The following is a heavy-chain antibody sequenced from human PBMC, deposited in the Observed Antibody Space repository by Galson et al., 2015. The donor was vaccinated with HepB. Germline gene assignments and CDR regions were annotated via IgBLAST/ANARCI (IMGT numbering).Heavy chain of an antibody. D-gene: IGHD2-21*01. CDR2: IKQDGSEK. V-gene: IGHV3-7*03. CDR1: GFTFSSYW. CDR3: ARAITDGDYFDY. J-gene: IGHJ4*02. Sequence: SLRLSCAASGFTFSSYWMSWVRQAPGKGLAWVANIKQDGSEKYYVDSVKGRFTISRDNAKNSLYLQMNSLRAEDTAVYYCARAITDGDYFDYWGQGTLVTVSS.